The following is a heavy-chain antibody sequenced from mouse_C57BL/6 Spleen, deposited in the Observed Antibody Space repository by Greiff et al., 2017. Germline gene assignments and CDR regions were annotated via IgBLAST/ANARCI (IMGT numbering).Heavy chain of an antibody. J-gene: IGHJ1*03. CDR3: ARNYGSSYGYFDV. V-gene: IGHV1-82*01. D-gene: IGHD1-1*01. Sequence: VQLQQSGPELVKPGASVKISCKASGYAFSSSWMNWVKQRPGKGLEWIGRIYPGGGDTNYNGKFKGKATLTADKSSSTAYMQLSSLTSEDSSVYVCARNYGSSYGYFDVWGTGTTVTVSS. CDR1: GYAFSSSW. CDR2: IYPGGGDT.